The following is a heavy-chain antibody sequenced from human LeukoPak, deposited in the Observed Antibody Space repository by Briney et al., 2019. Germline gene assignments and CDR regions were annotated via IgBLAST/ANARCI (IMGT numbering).Heavy chain of an antibody. CDR2: ISWNSGRI. D-gene: IGHD2-2*02. Sequence: GGSLRLSCAASGFIFENYAMHWVRQAPGKGLEWASGISWNSGRIGYADSVKGRFTISRDNAKNSVYLQMDSLRTEDTALYYCARDPGSLPAAIGYCYYGMDVWGQGTTVTVSS. CDR1: GFIFENYA. V-gene: IGHV3-9*01. CDR3: ARDPGSLPAAIGYCYYGMDV. J-gene: IGHJ6*02.